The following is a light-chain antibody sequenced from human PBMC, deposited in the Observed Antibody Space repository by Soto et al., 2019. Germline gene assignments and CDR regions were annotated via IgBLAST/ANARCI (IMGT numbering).Light chain of an antibody. CDR1: SSDVGGYNY. J-gene: IGLJ1*01. CDR3: CSYTTSNTRQIV. Sequence: QSALTQPASVSGSPGQSITISCTGTSSDVGGYNYVSWYQQHPGKAPKFMIYDVSNRPSGVSNRFSGSKSGNTASLTISGXXXXXXXDYYCCSYTTSNTRQIVFGTGTKLTVL. V-gene: IGLV2-14*01. CDR2: DVS.